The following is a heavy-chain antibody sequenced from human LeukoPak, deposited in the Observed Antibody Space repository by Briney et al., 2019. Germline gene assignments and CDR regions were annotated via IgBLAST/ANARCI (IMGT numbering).Heavy chain of an antibody. V-gene: IGHV3-11*01. CDR1: GFTFSDYY. CDR2: ISSSGSTI. Sequence: PGGSLRLSCAASGFTFSDYYMSWIRQAPGKGLEWVSYISSSGSTIYYADSVKGRFTISRDNAKNSLYLQMNSLRAEDTAVYYCARVPSYAPGDAFDIWGQGTMVTVSS. D-gene: IGHD2-2*01. CDR3: ARVPSYAPGDAFDI. J-gene: IGHJ3*02.